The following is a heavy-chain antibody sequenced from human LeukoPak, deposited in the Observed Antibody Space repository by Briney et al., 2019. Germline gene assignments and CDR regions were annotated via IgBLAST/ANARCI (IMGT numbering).Heavy chain of an antibody. Sequence: GGSLRLSCAASGFTFSSYAMSWVRQAPGKGLEWVSAISGSGGSTYYADSVKGRFTISRDNSKNTLYLQMNSLRAEDTVVYYCAKDTYYYGSGSTNFDYWGQGTLVTVSS. CDR1: GFTFSSYA. D-gene: IGHD3-10*01. CDR2: ISGSGGST. V-gene: IGHV3-23*01. CDR3: AKDTYYYGSGSTNFDY. J-gene: IGHJ4*02.